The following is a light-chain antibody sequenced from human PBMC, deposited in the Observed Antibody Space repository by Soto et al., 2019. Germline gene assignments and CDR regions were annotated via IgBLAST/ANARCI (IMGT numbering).Light chain of an antibody. CDR3: QQYSSYSLPT. Sequence: DIQMTQSPSILSASVGDSVTITCRASQSVSRWLAWYQQKPGKAPKLLIYDACSLNSGVPSRFSGSQSGTEFTLTITSLLPDDFATYFCQQYSSYSLPTFGGGTKVDIK. J-gene: IGKJ4*01. CDR2: DAC. V-gene: IGKV1-5*01. CDR1: QSVSRW.